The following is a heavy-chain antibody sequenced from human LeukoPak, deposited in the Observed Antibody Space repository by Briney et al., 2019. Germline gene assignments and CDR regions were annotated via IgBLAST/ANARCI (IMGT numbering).Heavy chain of an antibody. V-gene: IGHV4-34*01. J-gene: IGHJ4*02. CDR2: SNDSGST. Sequence: PSETLSLTCAVSGGSFSGYYWSWIRQPPGKGLEWIGESNDSGSTNYNPSLKSRVTISVDTSKNQFSLKLSSVTAADMAVYYCARPRYGSGIYTYWGQGTLVTVSS. CDR3: ARPRYGSGIYTY. CDR1: GGSFSGYY. D-gene: IGHD3-10*01.